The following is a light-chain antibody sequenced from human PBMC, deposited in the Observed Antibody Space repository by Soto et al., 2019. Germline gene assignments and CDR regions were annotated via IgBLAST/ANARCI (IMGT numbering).Light chain of an antibody. V-gene: IGKV1-33*01. CDR2: DAS. Sequence: DIQMTQSPSSLSASVGDRVTITCQASQDISNYLNWYQQKPGKAPKLLIYDASNLETEVPSRFSGSGSGTDFTFTISSLQPEDIATYYCQQYDNLPFGGGTKVDIK. CDR3: QQYDNLP. J-gene: IGKJ4*01. CDR1: QDISNY.